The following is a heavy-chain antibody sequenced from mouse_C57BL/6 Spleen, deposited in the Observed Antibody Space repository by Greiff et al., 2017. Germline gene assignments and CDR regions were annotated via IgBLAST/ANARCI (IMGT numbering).Heavy chain of an antibody. Sequence: QVQLKESGPELVKPGASVKISCKASGYAFSSSWMNWVKQRPGKGLEWIGRIYPGDGDTYYTGMFKGKATLTADKSSSTAYMQLSSLTSEDSAVYFCARWDVSSLYAYWGQGTSVTVSS. D-gene: IGHD1-1*01. CDR1: GYAFSSSW. CDR2: IYPGDGDT. CDR3: ARWDVSSLYAY. J-gene: IGHJ4*01. V-gene: IGHV1-82*01.